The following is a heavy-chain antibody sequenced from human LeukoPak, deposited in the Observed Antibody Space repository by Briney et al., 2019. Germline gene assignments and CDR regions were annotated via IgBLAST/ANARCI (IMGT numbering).Heavy chain of an antibody. CDR3: ARGRGVTPVGGYFDY. CDR1: GGSFSGYY. D-gene: IGHD3-10*01. CDR2: INHSGST. V-gene: IGHV4-34*01. J-gene: IGHJ4*02. Sequence: SETLSLTCAVYGGSFSGYYWSWIRQPPGKGLEWVGEINHSGSTNYNPSLKSQVTISVDTSKNQFSLKLSSVTAADTAVYYWARGRGVTPVGGYFDYWGQGTLVTVSS.